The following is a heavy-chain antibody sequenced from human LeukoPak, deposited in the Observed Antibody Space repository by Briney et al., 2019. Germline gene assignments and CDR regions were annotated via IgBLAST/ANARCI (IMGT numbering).Heavy chain of an antibody. J-gene: IGHJ4*02. CDR3: TTDVGGIAAAGTGGGDY. CDR1: GFTFSNAW. CDR2: IKSKTDGGTT. V-gene: IGHV3-15*01. D-gene: IGHD6-13*01. Sequence: GGSLRLTCAASGFTFSNAWMSWVRQAPGKGLEWVGRIKSKTDGGTTDYAAPVKGRFTISRDDSKNTLYLKMNSLKTEDTAVYYCTTDVGGIAAAGTGGGDYWGQGTLVTVSS.